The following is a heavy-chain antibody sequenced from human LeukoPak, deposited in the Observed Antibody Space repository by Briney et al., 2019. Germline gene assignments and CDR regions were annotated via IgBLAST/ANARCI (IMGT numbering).Heavy chain of an antibody. CDR1: GFTFGVYS. Sequence: GGSLRLSCAASGFTFGVYSMNWVRQAPGKGLEWVSSINSGSYIYYADSVKGRFTISRDNAKNSLSQQMNSLRAEDTAVYYCARGGGDRPIDYWGQGTLVTVSS. J-gene: IGHJ4*02. CDR3: ARGGGDRPIDY. CDR2: INSGSYI. D-gene: IGHD5-18*01. V-gene: IGHV3-21*01.